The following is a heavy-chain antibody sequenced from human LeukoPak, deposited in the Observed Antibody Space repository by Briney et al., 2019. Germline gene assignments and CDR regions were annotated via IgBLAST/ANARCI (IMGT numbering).Heavy chain of an antibody. CDR2: ISSSSSYI. CDR1: GFTFSSYG. J-gene: IGHJ4*02. D-gene: IGHD3-9*01. CDR3: ARALVTFDY. V-gene: IGHV3-21*01. Sequence: GGSLRLSCAASGFTFSSYGMSWVRQAPGKGLEWVSSISSSSSYIYYADSVKGRFTISRDNAKNSLYLQMNSLRAEDTAVYYCARALVTFDYWGQGTLVTVSS.